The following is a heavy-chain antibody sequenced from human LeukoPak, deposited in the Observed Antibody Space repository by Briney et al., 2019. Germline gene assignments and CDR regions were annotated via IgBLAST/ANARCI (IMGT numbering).Heavy chain of an antibody. Sequence: SETLSLTCTVSGGSISSSSYYWGWIRQPPGKGLEWIGSIYYSGSTYYNPSLKSRVTISVDTSKNQFSLKLSSVTAADTAVYYCARGGRIAARPIDLWGRGTLVTVSS. J-gene: IGHJ2*01. V-gene: IGHV4-39*01. CDR2: IYYSGST. CDR3: ARGGRIAARPIDL. CDR1: GGSISSSSYY. D-gene: IGHD6-6*01.